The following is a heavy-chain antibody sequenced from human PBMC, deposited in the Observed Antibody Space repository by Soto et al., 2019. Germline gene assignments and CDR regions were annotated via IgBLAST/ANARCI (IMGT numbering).Heavy chain of an antibody. V-gene: IGHV4-30-4*01. CDR1: DGSINSGDYY. J-gene: IGHJ5*02. Sequence: SETLSLTCTVSDGSINSGDYYWSWIRQSPGKGLEWIAYISHTGLTDFNPSLKSRLSISEDTSKNQIYLKLNSVTAADTAVYYCARAEGITGSTWFDPWGHGVLVTVSS. CDR2: ISHTGLT. CDR3: ARAEGITGSTWFDP. D-gene: IGHD1-7*01.